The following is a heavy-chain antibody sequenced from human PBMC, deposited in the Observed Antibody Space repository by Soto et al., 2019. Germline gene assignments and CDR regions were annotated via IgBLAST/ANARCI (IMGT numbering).Heavy chain of an antibody. V-gene: IGHV3-23*01. CDR3: AKDGALRYFDWLMYFQH. J-gene: IGHJ1*01. Sequence: GGSLRLSCAASGFTFSSYAMSWVRQAPGKGLEWVSAISGSGGSTYYADSVKGRFTISRDNSKNTLYLQMNSLRAEDTAVYYCAKDGALRYFDWLMYFQHWGQGTLVTVSS. D-gene: IGHD3-9*01. CDR2: ISGSGGST. CDR1: GFTFSSYA.